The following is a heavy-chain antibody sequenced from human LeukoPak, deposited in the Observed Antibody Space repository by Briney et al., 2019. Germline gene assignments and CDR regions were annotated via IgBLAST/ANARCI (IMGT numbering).Heavy chain of an antibody. CDR3: ARRPGLLWFGELLWDYYYYMDV. CDR1: GGSISSYY. J-gene: IGHJ6*03. D-gene: IGHD3-10*01. V-gene: IGHV4-59*12. Sequence: SETLSLTCTVSGGSISSYYWSWIRQPPGKGLEWIGYIYYSGSTYYNPSLESRVTISVDTSKNQFSLKLSSVTAADTAVYYCARRPGLLWFGELLWDYYYYMDVWGKGTTVTISS. CDR2: IYYSGST.